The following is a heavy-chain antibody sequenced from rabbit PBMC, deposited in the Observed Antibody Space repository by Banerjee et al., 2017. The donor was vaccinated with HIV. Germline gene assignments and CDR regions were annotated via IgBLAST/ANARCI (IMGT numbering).Heavy chain of an antibody. CDR3: AREFGSGYDFKL. CDR1: GIDFTNDYY. V-gene: IGHV1S45*01. J-gene: IGHJ4*01. Sequence: QEQLEESGGDLVKPEGSLTLTCTASGIDFTNDYYMCWVRQAPGKGLELIACIWASSGSTWYASWVKGRFTISRTSSTTVTLQMTSLTAADTATYFCAREFGSGYDFKLWGPGTLVTVS. D-gene: IGHD1-1*01. CDR2: IWASSGST.